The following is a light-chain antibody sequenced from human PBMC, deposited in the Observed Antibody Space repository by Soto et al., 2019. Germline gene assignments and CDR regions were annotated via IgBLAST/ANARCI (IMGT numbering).Light chain of an antibody. CDR3: VLYMGSGTWV. CDR1: SGSVSTSYY. CDR2: NTN. J-gene: IGLJ7*01. Sequence: QTVVTQEPSFSVSPGRTVTLTCGLSSGSVSTSYYPSWYQQTPGQAPRTLIYNTNTRSSGVPDRFSGSIPGNKAALTITGAQADDESDYYCVLYMGSGTWVFGGGTQLTVL. V-gene: IGLV8-61*01.